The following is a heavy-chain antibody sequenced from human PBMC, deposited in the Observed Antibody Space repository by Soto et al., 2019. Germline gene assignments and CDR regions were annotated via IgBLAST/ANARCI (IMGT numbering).Heavy chain of an antibody. CDR2: ISSDGSTT. CDR1: GFTFSSYS. CDR3: AGGGGSLNPGFAL. J-gene: IGHJ4*02. D-gene: IGHD3-10*01. Sequence: PGGSLRLSCAASGFTFSSYSLHWVRQAPGKGLEWVAVISSDGSTTYYADSVKGRFTVSRDNSRNTLYLQMNSLRTDDTAVYYGAGGGGSLNPGFALWGQGTLVTVSS. V-gene: IGHV3-30*04.